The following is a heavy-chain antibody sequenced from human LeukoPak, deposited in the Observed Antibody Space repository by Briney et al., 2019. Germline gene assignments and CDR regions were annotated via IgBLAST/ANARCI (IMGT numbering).Heavy chain of an antibody. CDR1: GVSISSYY. D-gene: IGHD6-19*01. J-gene: IGHJ5*02. CDR2: IYYSGST. CDR3: ARDFRIAVAGTSNWFDP. Sequence: PSETLSLTCTVSGVSISSYYWSWIRQPPGKGLEWIGYIYYSGSTNYNPSLKSRVTISVDTSKNQFSLQLNSVTPEDTAVYYCARDFRIAVAGTSNWFDPWGQGTLVTVSS. V-gene: IGHV4-59*12.